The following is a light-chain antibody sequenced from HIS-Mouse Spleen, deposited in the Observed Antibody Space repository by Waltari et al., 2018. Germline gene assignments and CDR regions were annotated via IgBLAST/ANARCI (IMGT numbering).Light chain of an antibody. CDR2: EAS. CDR1: SSDVGSYNL. CDR3: SSYAVSSTWV. J-gene: IGLJ3*02. Sequence: QSALTQPASVSGSPGQSITISCTGTSSDVGSYNLVPWYHQHPEKAPKLMIYEASRRPSGFSTRFSGSKSGNTASLTILGLRAEDEPDYYCSSYAVSSTWVFGGGTKRTAL. V-gene: IGLV2-23*01.